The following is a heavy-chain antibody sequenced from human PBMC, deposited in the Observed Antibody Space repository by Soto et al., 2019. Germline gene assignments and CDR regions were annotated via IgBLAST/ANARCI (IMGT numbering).Heavy chain of an antibody. Sequence: SETLCLTCTFSGGSINNHYWSWIRQPPGKGLEWLGYVYYSGITNYNPSLKSRVTMSVDTSKNQVSLNLTSLTAADTSTYYCARANCYSEYWGQALPVTVSP. J-gene: IGHJ4*02. D-gene: IGHD1-1*01. V-gene: IGHV4-59*11. CDR1: GGSINNHY. CDR2: VYYSGIT. CDR3: ARANCYSEY.